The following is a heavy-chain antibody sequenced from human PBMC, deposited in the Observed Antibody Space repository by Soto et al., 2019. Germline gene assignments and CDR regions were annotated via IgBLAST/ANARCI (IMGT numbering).Heavy chain of an antibody. CDR3: ARDGVPQCLAHYYFDH. V-gene: IGHV3-30-3*01. CDR1: GFTFSSYA. J-gene: IGHJ4*02. D-gene: IGHD6-19*01. CDR2: ISYDGSNK. Sequence: GGSLRLSCAASGFTFSSYAMHWVRQAPGKGLEWVAVISYDGSNKYYADSVKGRFTISRDNSKNTLYLQMNSLRAEDTAVYYCARDGVPQCLAHYYFDHRGQATLLT.